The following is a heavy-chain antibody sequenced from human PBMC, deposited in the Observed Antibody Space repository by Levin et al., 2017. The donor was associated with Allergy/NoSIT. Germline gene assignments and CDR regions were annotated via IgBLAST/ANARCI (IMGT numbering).Heavy chain of an antibody. J-gene: IGHJ6*02. CDR3: ARDDCAWFWECYGPDV. V-gene: IGHV4-31*03. CDR1: GDSIDRGNFY. D-gene: IGHD3-10*01. Sequence: SQTLSLTCTVSGDSIDRGNFYWTWIRKHPDKGLEWLGFIHHSGSATYNPSLKSRLSMSLDTSKSQFSLKVTSVTVADTAVYYCARDDCAWFWECYGPDVWGQGATVIVSS. CDR2: IHHSGSA.